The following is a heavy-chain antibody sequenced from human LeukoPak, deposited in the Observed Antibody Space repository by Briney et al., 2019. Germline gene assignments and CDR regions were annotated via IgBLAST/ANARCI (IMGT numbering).Heavy chain of an antibody. V-gene: IGHV3-74*01. CDR2: INNDESHT. J-gene: IGHJ5*02. CDR3: AKDWGTTGTTGWLFDP. D-gene: IGHD1-1*01. Sequence: GGSLRLSCAASGFTFKSYWMHWVRQAPGKGLVWVSRINNDESHTTYADSVKGRFTISRDNAKNTLYLQMNSLRVEDTAVYYCAKDWGTTGTTGWLFDPGGQGTLVTVSS. CDR1: GFTFKSYW.